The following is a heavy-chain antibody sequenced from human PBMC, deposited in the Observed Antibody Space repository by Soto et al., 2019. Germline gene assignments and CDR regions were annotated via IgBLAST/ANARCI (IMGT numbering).Heavy chain of an antibody. CDR3: ARGRAPYYDFWSGYLFFDY. V-gene: IGHV4-31*03. CDR1: GGSISSGGYY. D-gene: IGHD3-3*01. J-gene: IGHJ4*02. CDR2: IYYSGST. Sequence: SETLSLTCTVSGGSISSGGYYWSWIRQHPGKGLEWIGYIYYSGSTYYNPSLKSRVTISVDTSKNQFSLKLSSVTAADTAVYYCARGRAPYYDFWSGYLFFDYWGQGTLVTVSS.